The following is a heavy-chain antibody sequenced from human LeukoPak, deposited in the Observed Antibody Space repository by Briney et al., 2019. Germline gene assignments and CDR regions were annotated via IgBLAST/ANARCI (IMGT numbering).Heavy chain of an antibody. V-gene: IGHV1-18*01. CDR3: ARDDEGKATNPLDY. J-gene: IGHJ4*02. D-gene: IGHD5-24*01. Sequence: ASVKVSCKASGYTFTSYGISWVRQAPGQGLEWMGWISAYNGNTNYAQKLQGRVTMTTDTSTSTAYMELRSLRSDDTAVYYCARDDEGKATNPLDYWGQGTLVTVSS. CDR2: ISAYNGNT. CDR1: GYTFTSYG.